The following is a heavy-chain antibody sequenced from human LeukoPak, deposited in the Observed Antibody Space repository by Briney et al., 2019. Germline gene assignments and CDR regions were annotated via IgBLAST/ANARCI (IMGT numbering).Heavy chain of an antibody. D-gene: IGHD3-16*01. V-gene: IGHV3-7*03. Sequence: GGSLRLSCAASGFTFSSYWMNWARQAPGKGLEWVASINHNGNVNYYVDSVKGRFTISRDNAKNSLYLQMSNLRAGDTAVYFCARGGGLDVWGQGAAVTVSS. CDR3: ARGGGLDV. CDR1: GFTFSSYW. CDR2: INHNGNVN. J-gene: IGHJ6*02.